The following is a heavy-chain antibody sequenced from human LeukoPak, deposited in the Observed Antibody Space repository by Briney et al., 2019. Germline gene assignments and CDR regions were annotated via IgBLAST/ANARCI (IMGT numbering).Heavy chain of an antibody. CDR2: ISGSGGST. V-gene: IGHV3-23*01. Sequence: GSLSLSCAASGFTFSSYAMSWVRQAPGKGLEWVSAISGSGGSTYYADSVKGRFTISRDNSKNTLYLQMNSLRAEDTAVYYCAKDQWLVGYYFDYWGQGTLVTVSS. CDR3: AKDQWLVGYYFDY. J-gene: IGHJ4*02. D-gene: IGHD6-19*01. CDR1: GFTFSSYA.